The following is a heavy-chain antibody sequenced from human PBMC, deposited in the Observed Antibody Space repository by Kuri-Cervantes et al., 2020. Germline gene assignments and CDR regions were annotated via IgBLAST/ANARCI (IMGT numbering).Heavy chain of an antibody. CDR2: IKQDGSEK. CDR1: GFTFSGYW. Sequence: GESLKISCAASGFTFSGYWMSWVRQAPGKGLEWVANIKQDGSEKYYVDSVKGRFTISRDNAKNSLYLQMNSLRAEDTAVYYCAKAQDIVATIIDYWGQGTLVTVSS. CDR3: AKAQDIVATIIDY. V-gene: IGHV3-7*03. J-gene: IGHJ4*02. D-gene: IGHD5-12*01.